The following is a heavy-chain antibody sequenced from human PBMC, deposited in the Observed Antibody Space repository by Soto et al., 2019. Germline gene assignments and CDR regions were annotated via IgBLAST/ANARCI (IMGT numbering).Heavy chain of an antibody. J-gene: IGHJ6*02. D-gene: IGHD6-6*01. CDR1: GYSFTSYW. CDR2: IYPGDSDT. CDR3: ARKSSSPSDYYYGMDV. V-gene: IGHV5-51*01. Sequence: GESLKISCKGSGYSFTSYWIGWVRQMPGKGLEWMGIIYPGDSDTRYSPSFQGQVTISADKSISTAYLQWSSLKASDTAMYYCARKSSSPSDYYYGMDVWGQGTTVTVSS.